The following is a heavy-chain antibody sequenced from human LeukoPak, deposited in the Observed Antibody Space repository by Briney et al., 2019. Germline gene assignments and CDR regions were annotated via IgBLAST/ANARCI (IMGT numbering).Heavy chain of an antibody. CDR3: ARGGIVVVPAAIEPYYMDV. CDR1: GGTFSSYA. V-gene: IGHV1-69*13. J-gene: IGHJ6*03. Sequence: SVKVSCKASGGTFSSYAISWVRQAPGQGLEWMGGIIPIFGTANYAQKFQGRVTITADESTSTAYMELSSLRSEDTAVYYCARGGIVVVPAAIEPYYMDVWGKGTTVTVSS. D-gene: IGHD2-2*01. CDR2: IIPIFGTA.